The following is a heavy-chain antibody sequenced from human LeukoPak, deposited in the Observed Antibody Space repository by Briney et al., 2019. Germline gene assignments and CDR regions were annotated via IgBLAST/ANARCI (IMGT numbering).Heavy chain of an antibody. V-gene: IGHV1-24*01. J-gene: IGHJ3*02. CDR1: GYTLTELS. CDR2: FDPEDGET. CDR3: ATGGSGSPAENAFDI. Sequence: ASVKVSCKVSGYTLTELSMHCVRQAPGKWLEGRGGFDPEDGETIYAQKFQGRVTMTEDTSTDTAYMELSRLRSEDTAVYYCATGGSGSPAENAFDIWGQGTMVTVSS. D-gene: IGHD3-10*01.